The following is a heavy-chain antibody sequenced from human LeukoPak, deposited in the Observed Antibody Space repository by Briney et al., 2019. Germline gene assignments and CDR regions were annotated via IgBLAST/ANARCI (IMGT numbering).Heavy chain of an antibody. Sequence: GRSLRLSCAASGFTFSSYGMHWVRQAPGKGLEWVAVIWYDGSNKYYADSVKGRFTISRDNSKNTLYLQMNSLRAEDTAVYYCARDRGENHAFDIWGQGTMVTVSS. CDR3: ARDRGENHAFDI. J-gene: IGHJ3*02. D-gene: IGHD2-21*01. V-gene: IGHV3-30*19. CDR2: IWYDGSNK. CDR1: GFTFSSYG.